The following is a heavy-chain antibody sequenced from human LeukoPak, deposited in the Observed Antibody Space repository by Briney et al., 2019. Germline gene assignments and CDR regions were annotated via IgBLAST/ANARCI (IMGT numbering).Heavy chain of an antibody. CDR2: ISSSSSYI. V-gene: IGHV3-21*06. CDR3: ARNKLGISEKYMDV. J-gene: IGHJ6*03. D-gene: IGHD7-27*01. CDR1: GFTFSGYS. Sequence: GGSLRLSCAASGFTFSGYSMNWVRQAPGKGLEWVSFISSSSSYIYYADSVKGRFTISRDNARNSLYLQMNSLRAEDTAVYYCARNKLGISEKYMDVWGKGTTVTISS.